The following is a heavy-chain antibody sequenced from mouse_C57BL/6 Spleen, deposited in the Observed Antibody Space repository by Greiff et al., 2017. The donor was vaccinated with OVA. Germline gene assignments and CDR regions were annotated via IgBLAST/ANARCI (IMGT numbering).Heavy chain of an antibody. D-gene: IGHD1-1*01. CDR2: IDPEDGDT. CDR1: GFNIKDYY. J-gene: IGHJ3*01. Sequence: EVKLMESGAELVRPGASVKLSCTASGFNIKDYYMHWVKQRPEQGLEWIGRIDPEDGDTEYAPKFQGKATMTADTSSNTAYLQLSSLTSEDTAVYYCTRDRYYGSKGFAYWGQGTLVTGSA. V-gene: IGHV14-1*01. CDR3: TRDRYYGSKGFAY.